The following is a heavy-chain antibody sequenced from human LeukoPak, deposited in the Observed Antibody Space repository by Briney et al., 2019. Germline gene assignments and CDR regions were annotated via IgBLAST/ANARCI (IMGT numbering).Heavy chain of an antibody. CDR2: LSGSGGYT. D-gene: IGHD3-3*01. Sequence: GGSLRLACAASGLTVSSNYMSWVRQAPGKGLDWVSGLSGSGGYTYYSDSVKGRFNISRDNSKNILYLQMNSLRAEDTAIYYCAKDLRGYYDLEAFFDYWGQGTLVTVSS. CDR3: AKDLRGYYDLEAFFDY. J-gene: IGHJ4*02. CDR1: GLTVSSNY. V-gene: IGHV3-23*01.